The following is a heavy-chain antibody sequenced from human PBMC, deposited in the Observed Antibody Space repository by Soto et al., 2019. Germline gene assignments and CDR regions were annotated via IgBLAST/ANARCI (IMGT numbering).Heavy chain of an antibody. V-gene: IGHV4-30-4*01. Sequence: SETLSLTCTVSGGSISSGDYYWSWIRQPPGKGLEWIGYIYYSGSTYYNPSLKSRVTISVDTSKNQFSLKLSSVTAADTAVYYCAREAYSSTSFFDYWGQGTLVTVS. D-gene: IGHD6-13*01. J-gene: IGHJ4*02. CDR1: GGSISSGDYY. CDR3: AREAYSSTSFFDY. CDR2: IYYSGST.